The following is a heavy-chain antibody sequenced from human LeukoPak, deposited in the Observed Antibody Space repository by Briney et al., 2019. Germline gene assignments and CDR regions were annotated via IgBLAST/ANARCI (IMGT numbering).Heavy chain of an antibody. J-gene: IGHJ6*02. V-gene: IGHV4-59*06. CDR3: ARDPGLRIAAAGHYYYYGMDV. Sequence: SETLSLTCTVSGGSISSYYWSWIRQHPGKGLEWIGYIYYSGSTYYNPSLKSRVTISVDTSKNQFSLKLSSVTAADTAVYYCARDPGLRIAAAGHYYYYGMDVWGQGTTVTVSS. D-gene: IGHD6-13*01. CDR2: IYYSGST. CDR1: GGSISSYY.